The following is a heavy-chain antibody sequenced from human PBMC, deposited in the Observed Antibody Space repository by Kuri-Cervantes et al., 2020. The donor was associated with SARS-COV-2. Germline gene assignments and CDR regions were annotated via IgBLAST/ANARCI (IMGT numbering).Heavy chain of an antibody. CDR1: GFTFSDYY. J-gene: IGHJ4*02. CDR3: AKLLPAAREYYFDY. V-gene: IGHV3-11*03. CDR2: ISSSSSYT. Sequence: GGSLRLSCAASGFTFSDYYMSWIRQAPWKGLEWVSYISSSSSYTNYADSVKGRFTISRDNAKNSLYLQMNSLRAEDTAVYYCAKLLPAAREYYFDYWGQGTLVTVSS. D-gene: IGHD2-2*01.